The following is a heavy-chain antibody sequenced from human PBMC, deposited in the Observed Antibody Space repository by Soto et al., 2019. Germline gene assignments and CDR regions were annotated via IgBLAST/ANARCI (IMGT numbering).Heavy chain of an antibody. CDR1: GYSISSGYY. CDR3: ARDGPGGFFDY. CDR2: IYHSGST. J-gene: IGHJ4*02. V-gene: IGHV4-38-2*02. Sequence: SETLSLTCAVSGYSISSGYYRGWIRQPPGKGLEWIGSIYHSGSTYYNPSLKSRVTISVDTSKNQFSLKLSSVTAADTAVYYCARDGPGGFFDYWGQGTQVTVSS. D-gene: IGHD1-1*01.